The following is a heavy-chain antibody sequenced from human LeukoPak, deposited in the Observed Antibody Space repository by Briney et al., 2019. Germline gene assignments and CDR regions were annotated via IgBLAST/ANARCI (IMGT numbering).Heavy chain of an antibody. J-gene: IGHJ4*02. CDR3: ARERGIRALYFDN. V-gene: IGHV3-30*04. Sequence: GGSLTLSCAASGFTFSSYTMHCVRQAPGKGLECVALTSSDGNKYFADSVQGRFTISRDNSRNTVYLQLDSLRPDDTAVYYCARERGIRALYFDNWGQGTLVTVSS. CDR2: TSSDGNK. D-gene: IGHD3-16*01. CDR1: GFTFSSYT.